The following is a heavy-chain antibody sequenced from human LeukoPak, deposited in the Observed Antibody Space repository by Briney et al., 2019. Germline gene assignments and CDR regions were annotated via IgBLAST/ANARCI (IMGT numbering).Heavy chain of an antibody. CDR3: ARGRVGFDF. CDR1: GYTFTNND. V-gene: IGHV1-8*01. J-gene: IGHJ4*02. D-gene: IGHD1-26*01. Sequence: ASVTVSCKASGYTFTNNDINWVRQAPGQGLEWMGWLRPSSGMTEFAQKFQGRVTMTRDTSINTAYMELTSLTSADTALYYCARGRVGFDFWGQGTLVTVSS. CDR2: LRPSSGMT.